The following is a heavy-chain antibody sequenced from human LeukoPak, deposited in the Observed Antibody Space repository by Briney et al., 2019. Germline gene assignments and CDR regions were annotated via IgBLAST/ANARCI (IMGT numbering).Heavy chain of an antibody. Sequence: SETLSLTCTVSGGSLSSVSYYWTWIRQPAGKGLEWIGRIYTSGSTNYNPSLKSRVTISVDTSKNQFSLKLSSVTAADTAVYYCARGLYGDYFDYWGQGTLVTVSS. CDR2: IYTSGST. J-gene: IGHJ4*02. CDR3: ARGLYGDYFDY. CDR1: GGSLSSVSYY. V-gene: IGHV4-61*02. D-gene: IGHD3-16*02.